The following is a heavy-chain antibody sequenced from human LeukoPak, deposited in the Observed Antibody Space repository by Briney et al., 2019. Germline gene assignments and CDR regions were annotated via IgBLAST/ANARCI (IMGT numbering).Heavy chain of an antibody. J-gene: IGHJ4*02. Sequence: PSETLSLTCAVYGDSFSGYYWRWIRQPPGKGLEWIGEINQSGSTNYNPSLKSRITISVDTSKIRFSLKLSSVTAADTAVYYCARVGDITFFGVVHLKPYYFDYWGQGTLVSVSS. V-gene: IGHV4-34*01. CDR1: GDSFSGYY. CDR3: ARVGDITFFGVVHLKPYYFDY. D-gene: IGHD3-3*01. CDR2: INQSGST.